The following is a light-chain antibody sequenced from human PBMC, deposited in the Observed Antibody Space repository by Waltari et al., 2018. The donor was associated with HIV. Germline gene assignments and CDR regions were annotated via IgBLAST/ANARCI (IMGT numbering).Light chain of an antibody. CDR2: GAN. V-gene: IGLV1-44*01. Sequence: QSVLTQPPSVSGATGQRVTISCSGRSANVGTNTVNWYQQPPGTAPKLLIYGANLRPSGVPDRFSCSKAATSISRVITGLQSEDEAEDYVAAWDDSLSGVVFGGGTTVTFL. CDR3: AAWDDSLSGVV. CDR1: SANVGTNT. J-gene: IGLJ2*01.